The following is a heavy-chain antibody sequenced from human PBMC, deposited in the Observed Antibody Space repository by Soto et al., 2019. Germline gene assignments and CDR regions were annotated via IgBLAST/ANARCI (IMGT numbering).Heavy chain of an antibody. CDR2: ISGSGDST. D-gene: IGHD3-16*02. CDR3: APGVISKNWSDP. Sequence: PGGSLRLSCAASGFTFSSYAMSWVRQAPGKGLEWVSAISGSGDSTYYADSVKGRFTISRDNSKNTLYVQMNSLRAEDTAIYFCAPGVISKNWSDPCGQGTLVTVSS. CDR1: GFTFSSYA. J-gene: IGHJ5*02. V-gene: IGHV3-23*01.